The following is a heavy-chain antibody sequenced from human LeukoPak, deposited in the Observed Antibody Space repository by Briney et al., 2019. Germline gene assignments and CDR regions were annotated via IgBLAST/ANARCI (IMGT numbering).Heavy chain of an antibody. Sequence: SVKVSCKASGFTFTSSVVQWVRQARGQRLEWIGWIVVGSGNTNYAQKFQERVTITRDMSTSTAYMELSSLRSEDTAVYYCAADTYGDFDFDYWGQGTLVTVSS. CDR1: GFTFTSSV. V-gene: IGHV1-58*01. CDR2: IVVGSGNT. J-gene: IGHJ4*02. CDR3: AADTYGDFDFDY. D-gene: IGHD4-17*01.